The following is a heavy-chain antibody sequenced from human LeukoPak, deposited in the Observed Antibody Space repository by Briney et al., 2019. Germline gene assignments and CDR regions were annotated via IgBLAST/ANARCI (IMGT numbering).Heavy chain of an antibody. CDR1: GGSISSSSYY. V-gene: IGHV4-39*01. J-gene: IGHJ6*03. Sequence: PSETLSLTCTVSGGSISSSSYYWGWIRQPPGKGLEWIGSIYYSGSTYYNPSLKSRVTISVDTSKNQFSLKLSSVTAADTAVYYCASINYSSGWYFSKTEYYYYYMDVWGKGTTVTISS. CDR3: ASINYSSGWYFSKTEYYYYYMDV. CDR2: IYYSGST. D-gene: IGHD6-19*01.